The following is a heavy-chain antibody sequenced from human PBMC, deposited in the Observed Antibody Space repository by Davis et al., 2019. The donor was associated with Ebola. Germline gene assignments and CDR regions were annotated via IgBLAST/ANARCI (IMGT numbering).Heavy chain of an antibody. Sequence: PGGSLRLSCKGSGYSFTSYWIAWVRQMPGKGLEWMGSIYPGDSDARYSPSFQGQVTISADKSITTAYLQWPRLTASDTAIYYCARGTDGYNPGGCFDSWGQGTLVTVSS. CDR1: GYSFTSYW. J-gene: IGHJ4*02. D-gene: IGHD5-24*01. CDR2: IYPGDSDA. V-gene: IGHV5-51*01. CDR3: ARGTDGYNPGGCFDS.